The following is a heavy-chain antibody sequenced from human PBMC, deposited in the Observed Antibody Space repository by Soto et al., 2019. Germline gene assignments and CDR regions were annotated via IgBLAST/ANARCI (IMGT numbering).Heavy chain of an antibody. CDR1: GFTFSSFW. CDR3: ARGVSGWAEGVY. Sequence: EVQLVESGGGLVQPGGSLRLSCAASGFTFSSFWMNWVRQAPGKGLEWVANIKHDGTEKYYVDSVKGRFTISRDNAKNSLYLQMNSLRVEDTAVYYCARGVSGWAEGVYWGQGTLVTVSS. J-gene: IGHJ4*02. V-gene: IGHV3-7*03. CDR2: IKHDGTEK. D-gene: IGHD6-19*01.